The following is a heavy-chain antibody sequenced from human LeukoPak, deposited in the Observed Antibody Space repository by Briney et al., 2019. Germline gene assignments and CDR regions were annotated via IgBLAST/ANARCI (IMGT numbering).Heavy chain of an antibody. Sequence: GEFLKISCKASGYSFTSYWLGWVRQMPGEGLEWMAISYPCDSDTRYSPSFQGYATISADKSITTAYLQWSSLKASDTAIYYWARGPLFSGLWSVPFSDTFYMWGKGTMVTVAS. V-gene: IGHV5-51*01. CDR1: GYSFTSYW. J-gene: IGHJ3*02. D-gene: IGHD3-3*01. CDR2: SYPCDSDT. CDR3: ARGPLFSGLWSVPFSDTFYM.